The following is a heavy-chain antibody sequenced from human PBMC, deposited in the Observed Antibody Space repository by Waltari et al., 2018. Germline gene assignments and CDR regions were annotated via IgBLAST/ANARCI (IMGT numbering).Heavy chain of an antibody. D-gene: IGHD4-17*01. J-gene: IGHJ4*02. V-gene: IGHV4-30-4*08. CDR3: ARGDYGESFDY. CDR1: GGSISRGDYY. CDR2: IYYRGRT. Sequence: QVQLQESGPGLVKPSQTLSLPCTVSGGSISRGDYYWSWIRQPPGKGLEWIGSIYYRGRTYDNPSLKSRVTISVDTSKNPFSLKLSSVTAADTAVYYCARGDYGESFDYWGQGTLVTVSS.